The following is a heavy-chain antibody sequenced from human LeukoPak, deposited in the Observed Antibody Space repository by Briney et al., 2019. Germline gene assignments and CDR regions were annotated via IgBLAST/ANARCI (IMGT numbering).Heavy chain of an antibody. D-gene: IGHD1-26*01. CDR3: ARGRTRERNWFDP. CDR2: IYHSGST. CDR1: GGSISSGGYS. Sequence: PSQTLSLTCAVSGGSISSGGYSWSWIRQPPGKGLEWIGHIYHSGSTYYNPSLKSRVTISVDRSKNQFSLKLSSVTAADTAVYYCARGRTRERNWFDPWGQGTLVTVSS. V-gene: IGHV4-30-2*01. J-gene: IGHJ5*02.